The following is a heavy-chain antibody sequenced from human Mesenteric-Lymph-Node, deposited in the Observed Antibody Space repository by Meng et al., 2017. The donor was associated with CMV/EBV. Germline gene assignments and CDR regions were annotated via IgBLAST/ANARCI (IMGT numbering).Heavy chain of an antibody. J-gene: IGHJ4*02. CDR1: GFTVRRCT. CDR2: ISYHGRVR. Sequence: SGFTVRRCTMHWVSRAPGKGLEWVAVISYHGRVRYHADPVKGRFSIYRDDSKNTLYLQIDSLRVEDTAVYYCARDPLRESPDYLDYWGQGALVTVSS. V-gene: IGHV3-30*04. D-gene: IGHD4/OR15-4a*01. CDR3: ARDPLRESPDYLDY.